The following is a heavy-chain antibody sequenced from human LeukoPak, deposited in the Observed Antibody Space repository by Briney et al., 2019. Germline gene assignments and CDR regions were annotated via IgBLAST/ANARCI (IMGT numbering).Heavy chain of an antibody. Sequence: SVTVSCKASGYTFTSYYMHWVRQAPGQGLEWMGGIIPIFGTANYAQKFQGRVTITADESTSTAYMELSSLRSEDTAVYYCASPGGGEQWLVPRRTDAFDIWGQGTMVTVSS. CDR2: IIPIFGTA. V-gene: IGHV1-69*13. J-gene: IGHJ3*02. CDR1: GYTFTSYY. D-gene: IGHD6-19*01. CDR3: ASPGGGEQWLVPRRTDAFDI.